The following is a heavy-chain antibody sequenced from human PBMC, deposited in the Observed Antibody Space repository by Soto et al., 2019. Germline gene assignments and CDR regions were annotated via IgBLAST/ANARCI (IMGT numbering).Heavy chain of an antibody. D-gene: IGHD3-3*01. Sequence: SETLSLTCTVSGGSISGHYWSWIRQPPGKGLQYIGYISYSGSTNYNPSLKSRVTISVDTSNNQFSLRLSSVTAADTAVYYCAIDVGLQHDTGYYDFWSGKNNWFDPWGQGTLVTVSS. V-gene: IGHV4-59*11. CDR2: ISYSGST. CDR1: GGSISGHY. CDR3: AIDVGLQHDTGYYDFWSGKNNWFDP. J-gene: IGHJ5*02.